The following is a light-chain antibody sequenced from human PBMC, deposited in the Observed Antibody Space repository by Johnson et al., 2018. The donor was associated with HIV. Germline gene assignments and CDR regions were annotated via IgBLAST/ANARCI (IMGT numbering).Light chain of an antibody. CDR3: GTWDSSLGTYV. J-gene: IGLJ1*01. V-gene: IGLV1-51*02. CDR1: SSNIGNNY. CDR2: ENN. Sequence: QSVLTQPPSVSAAPGQKVTISCSGSSSNIGNNYVSWYRQLPGTAPQLLIYENNKRPSGIPDRFSGSKSATSATLGITGLQTGDEADYYCGTWDSSLGTYVFGTWTKVTVL.